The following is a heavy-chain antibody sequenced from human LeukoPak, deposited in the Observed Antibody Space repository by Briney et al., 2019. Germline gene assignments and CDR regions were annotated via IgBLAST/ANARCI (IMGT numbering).Heavy chain of an antibody. J-gene: IGHJ4*02. CDR2: IYSGGST. CDR1: GFTVSSNY. Sequence: GGCLRLSCAASGFTVSSNYMSWVRQAPGKGLEWVSVIYSGGSTYYADSVKGRFTISRDNSKNTLYLQMNSLRAEDTAVYYCARDRYYGSGSYYNPVWGQGTLVTVSS. D-gene: IGHD3-10*01. CDR3: ARDRYYGSGSYYNPV. V-gene: IGHV3-66*01.